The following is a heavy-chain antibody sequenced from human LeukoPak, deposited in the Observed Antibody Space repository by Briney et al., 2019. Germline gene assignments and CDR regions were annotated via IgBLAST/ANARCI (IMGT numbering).Heavy chain of an antibody. CDR2: INPTGLST. V-gene: IGHV1-46*02. CDR1: GFTFNIFY. D-gene: IGHD6-25*01. J-gene: IGHJ5*02. Sequence: ASVKVACKTSGFTFNIFYIHWVRQAPGQGLEWLGKINPTGLSTSYAQNFQGRVTLTRDQSTNTAYMEMTSLASDDTAVYYCARVIVEFSSANRFDPWGQGTLVTVSS. CDR3: ARVIVEFSSANRFDP.